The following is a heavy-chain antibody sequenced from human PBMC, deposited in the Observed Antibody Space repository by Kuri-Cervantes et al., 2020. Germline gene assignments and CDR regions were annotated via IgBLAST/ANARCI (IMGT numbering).Heavy chain of an antibody. CDR3: VNSGYHWAFDY. CDR1: GYNLLNNY. Sequence: ASVKVSCKASGYNLLNNYINWLRQAPGQGLEWTGVISPHGQTPSKVQKFQGRVTMTSDTSTSTVYMELRNLRSEDTALYYCVNSGYHWAFDYWGQGTLVTVSS. D-gene: IGHD3-22*01. J-gene: IGHJ4*02. V-gene: IGHV1-46*01. CDR2: ISPHGQTP.